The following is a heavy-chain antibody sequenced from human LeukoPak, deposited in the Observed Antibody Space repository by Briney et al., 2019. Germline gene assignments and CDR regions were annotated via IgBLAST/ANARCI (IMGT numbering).Heavy chain of an antibody. CDR1: GFTFDDYA. J-gene: IGHJ4*02. Sequence: GRSLRLSCAASGFTFDDYAMHWVRQAPGKGLEWVSGISWNSGSIGYADSVKGRFTISRDNAKNSLYLQMNSLRAEDMALYYCAKDHSSGWRKGSFDHWGQGTLVTVFS. CDR3: AKDHSSGWRKGSFDH. CDR2: ISWNSGSI. D-gene: IGHD6-19*01. V-gene: IGHV3-9*03.